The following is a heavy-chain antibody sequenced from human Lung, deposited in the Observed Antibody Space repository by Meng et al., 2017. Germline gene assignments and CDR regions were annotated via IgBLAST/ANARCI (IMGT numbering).Heavy chain of an antibody. CDR3: ARGIYDSSGYSNWFDP. D-gene: IGHD3-22*01. V-gene: IGHV4-30-4*01. CDR1: GGSISSGDYY. CDR2: IYNSGST. J-gene: IGHJ5*02. Sequence: QVQLQESGPGLVKPSQTLSLTCTVSGGSISSGDYYWRWILQPPGKGLEWIAYIYNSGSTYDNPSLRSRVSISLDTSKNQFSLKLSSVTAADTAVYYCARGIYDSSGYSNWFDPWGQGTLVTVSS.